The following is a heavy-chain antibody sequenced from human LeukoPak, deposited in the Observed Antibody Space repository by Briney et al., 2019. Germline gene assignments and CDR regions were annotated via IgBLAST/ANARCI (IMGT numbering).Heavy chain of an antibody. V-gene: IGHV1-2*02. Sequence: ASVKVSCKASGYTFTGYYMHWVRQAPGQGLEWMGWINPNSGGTNYAQKFQGRVTVTRDTSISTAYMELSRLRSDDTAVYYCASVAYCGGDCPIAFDYWGQGTLVTVSS. D-gene: IGHD2-21*02. CDR3: ASVAYCGGDCPIAFDY. CDR2: INPNSGGT. J-gene: IGHJ4*02. CDR1: GYTFTGYY.